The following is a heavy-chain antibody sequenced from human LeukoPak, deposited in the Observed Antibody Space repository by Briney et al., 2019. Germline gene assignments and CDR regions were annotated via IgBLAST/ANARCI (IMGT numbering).Heavy chain of an antibody. Sequence: KAGGSLRLSCVASGFTFSTYSMNWVRQAPGKGLEWVSSISSSSSYIYYADSVKGRFTISRDNAKNSLYLQMNSLRAEDTAVYYCARDRHYYDSSGSHHWGQGTLVTVSS. J-gene: IGHJ4*02. CDR3: ARDRHYYDSSGSHH. V-gene: IGHV3-21*01. D-gene: IGHD3-22*01. CDR2: ISSSSSYI. CDR1: GFTFSTYS.